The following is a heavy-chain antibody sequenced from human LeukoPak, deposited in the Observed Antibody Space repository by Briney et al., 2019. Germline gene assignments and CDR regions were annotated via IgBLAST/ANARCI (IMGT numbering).Heavy chain of an antibody. Sequence: LSLTCAVYGGSFSGYYWSWIRQPPGKGLEWVSYISSSGSTIYYADSVKGRFTISRDNAKNSLYLQMNSLRAEDTAVYYCARAHQSTSGSYYGYWGQGTLVTVSS. CDR1: GGSFSGYY. V-gene: IGHV3-11*01. J-gene: IGHJ4*02. D-gene: IGHD1-26*01. CDR2: ISSSGSTI. CDR3: ARAHQSTSGSYYGY.